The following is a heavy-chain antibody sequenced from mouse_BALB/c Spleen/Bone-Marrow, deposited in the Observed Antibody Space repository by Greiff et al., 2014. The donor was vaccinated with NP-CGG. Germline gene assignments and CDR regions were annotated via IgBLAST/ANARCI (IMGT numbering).Heavy chain of an antibody. CDR1: GFTFSNYW. CDR2: IRLKSNNYAT. V-gene: IGHV6-6*02. D-gene: IGHD3-3*01. CDR3: TRGWADY. J-gene: IGHJ2*01. Sequence: DVKLVESGGGLVQPGGSMELSCVASGFTFSNYWMNWVRQSPEKGLEWVAEIRLKSNNYATHYAESVKGRFTISRDDSKSSVYLQMNNLRAEDTSIYYCTRGWADYWGQGTTLTVSS.